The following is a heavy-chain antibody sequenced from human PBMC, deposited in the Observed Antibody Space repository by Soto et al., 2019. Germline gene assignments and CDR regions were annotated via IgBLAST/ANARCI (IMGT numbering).Heavy chain of an antibody. J-gene: IGHJ1*01. CDR3: ATDGATGFRSNGGWHTKTI. CDR2: IKSKTSGGTT. Sequence: EVPLVESGGGLVKPGGSMRISCAASGFAFTNAWMSWVRQAPGKGLEWVVSIKSKTSGGTTDYSAPVKGRFTISRDDFTNTLDLQMDRLKSEDSAVYYCATDGATGFRSNGGWHTKTIWGQGTLVVVSS. CDR1: GFAFTNAW. V-gene: IGHV3-15*01. D-gene: IGHD2-8*01.